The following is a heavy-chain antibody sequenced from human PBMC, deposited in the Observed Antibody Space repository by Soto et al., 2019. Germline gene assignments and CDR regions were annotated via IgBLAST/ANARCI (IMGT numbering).Heavy chain of an antibody. Sequence: SETLSLTCTVSGGSISSYYWSWIRQPPGKGLEWIGYIHYSGSTNYNPSLKSRVTISVDTSKNQFSLKLSSVTAADTAVYYCARMVVTANYYYYGMDVWGQGTTVTVSS. V-gene: IGHV4-59*01. D-gene: IGHD2-21*02. CDR2: IHYSGST. CDR3: ARMVVTANYYYYGMDV. J-gene: IGHJ6*02. CDR1: GGSISSYY.